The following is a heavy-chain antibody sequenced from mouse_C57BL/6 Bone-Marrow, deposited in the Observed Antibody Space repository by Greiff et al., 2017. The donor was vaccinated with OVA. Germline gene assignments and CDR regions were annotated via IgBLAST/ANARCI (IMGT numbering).Heavy chain of an antibody. CDR2: IYPRSGNT. J-gene: IGHJ3*01. CDR3: ARGTSAQATRAWFAY. CDR1: GYTFTSYG. D-gene: IGHD3-2*02. V-gene: IGHV1-81*01. Sequence: VQLQQSGAELARPGASVKLSCKASGYTFTSYGISWVKQRTGQGLEWIGEIYPRSGNTYYNEKFKGKATLTADKSSSTAYMELRSLTSEDSAVYFCARGTSAQATRAWFAYWGQGTLVTVSA.